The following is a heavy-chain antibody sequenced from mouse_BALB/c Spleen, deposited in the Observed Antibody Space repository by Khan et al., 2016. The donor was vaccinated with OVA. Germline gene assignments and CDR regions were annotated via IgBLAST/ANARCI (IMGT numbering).Heavy chain of an antibody. D-gene: IGHD1-1*01. CDR1: GYTFSSYW. CDR3: ASSNYYGSSTWFAY. V-gene: IGHV1-69*02. J-gene: IGHJ3*01. Sequence: QVQLKQSGAELVKPGASVKLSCKASGYTFSSYWMHWVKQRPGQGLEWIGEIDPSDSHTNYNQKFKGKATLNVDKSSSTAYMHLSSLTSEASAVYYCASSNYYGSSTWFAYWGQGTLVTVSA. CDR2: IDPSDSHT.